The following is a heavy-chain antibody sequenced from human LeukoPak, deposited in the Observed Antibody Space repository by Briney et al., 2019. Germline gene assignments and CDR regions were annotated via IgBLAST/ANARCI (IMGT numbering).Heavy chain of an antibody. CDR2: IRSKAYGGTT. CDR1: GFTFSSYW. J-gene: IGHJ6*02. Sequence: GGSLRLSCAASGFTFSSYWLHWVRQAPGKGLEWVGFIRSKAYGGTTEYAASVKGRFTISRDDSKSIAYLQMNSLKTEDTAVYYCTRGGNPGHSSGYYYYYGMDVWGQGTTVTVSS. CDR3: TRGGNPGHSSGYYYYYGMDV. D-gene: IGHD6-19*01. V-gene: IGHV3-49*04.